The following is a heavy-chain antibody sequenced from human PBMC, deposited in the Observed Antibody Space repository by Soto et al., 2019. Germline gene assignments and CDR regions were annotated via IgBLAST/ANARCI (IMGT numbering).Heavy chain of an antibody. Sequence: PGGSLSLSCAASGFPFSSYGMHWVRQAPGKGLEWVAVIWYDGSNKYYADSVKGRFTISRDNSKNTLYLQMNSLRAEDTAVYYCARDQLYYNDISGRPLNAFDVWGQGTMVTVSS. CDR1: GFPFSSYG. V-gene: IGHV3-33*08. CDR2: IWYDGSNK. CDR3: ARDQLYYNDISGRPLNAFDV. D-gene: IGHD3-22*01. J-gene: IGHJ3*01.